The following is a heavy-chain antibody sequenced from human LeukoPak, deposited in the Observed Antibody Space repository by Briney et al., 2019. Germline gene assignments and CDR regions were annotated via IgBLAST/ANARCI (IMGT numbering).Heavy chain of an antibody. CDR1: GYTFTGYY. D-gene: IGHD2-2*01. CDR2: INPNSGGT. J-gene: IGHJ5*02. Sequence: ASVKVSCKASGYTFTGYYIHWVRQAPGQGLEWMGWINPNSGGTNYAQKFQGRVTMTRDTSISTAYMELSRLRSNDTAVYYCARVRRYCSSTSCTGYNWFDPWGQGTLVTVSS. V-gene: IGHV1-2*02. CDR3: ARVRRYCSSTSCTGYNWFDP.